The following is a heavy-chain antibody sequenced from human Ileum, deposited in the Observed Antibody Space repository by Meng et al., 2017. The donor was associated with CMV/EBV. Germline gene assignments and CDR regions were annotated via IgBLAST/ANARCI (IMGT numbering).Heavy chain of an antibody. CDR1: GFTFSAYD. CDR3: AREPMYTSAWFDALDI. V-gene: IGHV3-13*01. D-gene: IGHD6-19*01. Sequence: GGSLSLSCATSGFTFSAYDFHWVRQAPGKGLEWVSAIGTGGDTYYLGSVKGRFTISREDAKNSLYLQMNSLSAGATAVYYCAREPMYTSAWFDALDIWGQGTVVTVSS. J-gene: IGHJ3*02. CDR2: IGTGGDT.